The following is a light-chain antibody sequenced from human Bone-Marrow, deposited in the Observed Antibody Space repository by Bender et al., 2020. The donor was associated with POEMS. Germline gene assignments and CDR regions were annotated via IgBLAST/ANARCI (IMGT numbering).Light chain of an antibody. J-gene: IGLJ2*01. CDR3: QVWHDGLIF. CDR1: SSNTGSGYD. CDR2: GYN. V-gene: IGLV1-40*01. Sequence: QSVLTQPPSVSGAPGQRVTISCTGSSSNTGSGYDINWYQHLPGTAPKLLIYGYNNRPSGIPDRFSGSNSGNTATLTISRVGAGDEADYYCQVWHDGLIFFGGGTQVTVL.